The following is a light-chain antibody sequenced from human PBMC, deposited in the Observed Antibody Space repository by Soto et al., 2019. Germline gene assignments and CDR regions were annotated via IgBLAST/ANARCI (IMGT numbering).Light chain of an antibody. J-gene: IGKJ4*01. CDR1: QSVLYSSNNKNY. V-gene: IGKV4-1*01. Sequence: DIVMTQSPDSLAVSLGERATINCKSSQSVLYSSNNKNYLAWYQQKPGQPPKLLIYWASTRESGVPDRFRGSGSGTDFTLTISSLQAEDVAVYYCQQYYSTPRTFGGGTKVDIK. CDR2: WAS. CDR3: QQYYSTPRT.